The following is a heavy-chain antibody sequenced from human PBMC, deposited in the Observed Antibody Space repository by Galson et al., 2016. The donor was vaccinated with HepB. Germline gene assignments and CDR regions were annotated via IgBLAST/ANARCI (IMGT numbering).Heavy chain of an antibody. CDR2: IYSSGNT. CDR1: RGSISSGGYY. Sequence: TLSLTCTVSRGSISSGGYYWSWIRQPAGKGLEWIGRIYSSGNTNYNPSLKSRVTISVDTSKDQFSLKLSSLTAADTAVYFCARGLDDFWSGGIGMDVWGKGTTVTFSS. V-gene: IGHV4-61*02. D-gene: IGHD3-3*01. CDR3: ARGLDDFWSGGIGMDV. J-gene: IGHJ6*04.